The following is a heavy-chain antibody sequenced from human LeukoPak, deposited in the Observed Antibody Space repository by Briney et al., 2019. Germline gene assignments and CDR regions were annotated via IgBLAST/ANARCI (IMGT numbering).Heavy chain of an antibody. CDR3: ARGTAATAGIDF. V-gene: IGHV3-74*01. J-gene: IGHJ4*02. CDR2: IDSDGTRT. Sequence: GGSLRLSCAASGFSFSSHWMHWVRQAPGKGLVWVSHIDSDGTRTTYGDSAKGRFTISRDNTKNTLYLQMTSLRDDDTAIYYCARGTAATAGIDFWGQGALVTVSS. CDR1: GFSFSSHW. D-gene: IGHD6-13*01.